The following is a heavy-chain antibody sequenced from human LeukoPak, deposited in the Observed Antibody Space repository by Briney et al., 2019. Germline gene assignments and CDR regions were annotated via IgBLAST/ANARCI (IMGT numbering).Heavy chain of an antibody. D-gene: IGHD1-7*01. CDR2: IIPILGIA. Sequence: GSSVKVSCKASGGTFSSYAISWVRQAPGQGLEWMGRIIPILGIANYAQKFQGRVTITADKSTSTAYMELSSLRSEDTAVYYCARAPLTGTTGYYFDYWGQGTLVTVSS. J-gene: IGHJ4*02. V-gene: IGHV1-69*04. CDR1: GGTFSSYA. CDR3: ARAPLTGTTGYYFDY.